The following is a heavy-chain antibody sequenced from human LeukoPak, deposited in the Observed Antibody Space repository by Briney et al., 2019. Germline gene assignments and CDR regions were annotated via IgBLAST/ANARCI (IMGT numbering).Heavy chain of an antibody. Sequence: GSLRLSCAASGYTFGSYWMYWVRQAPGKGLVWVSRINNDGNSTIYADSVKGRFTISRDNAKNTLYLQMNSLRDDDTAVYYCVRDNGGEHLWGQGTLVTVSS. CDR3: VRDNGGEHL. V-gene: IGHV3-74*01. CDR2: INNDGNST. D-gene: IGHD3-16*01. CDR1: GYTFGSYW. J-gene: IGHJ4*02.